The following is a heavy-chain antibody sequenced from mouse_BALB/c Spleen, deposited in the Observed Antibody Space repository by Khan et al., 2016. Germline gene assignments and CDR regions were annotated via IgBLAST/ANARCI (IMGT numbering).Heavy chain of an antibody. D-gene: IGHD3-1*01. Sequence: QVQLQQSGAELEKPGASVKMSCKASGYTFTSYWMHWVKQRPGQGLEWIGYINPSTGYTEYNQKFKDKATLTADKSSSTAYMQLSSLTSEDAAVYYGASWGYDYWGQGATPTVSS. CDR2: INPSTGYT. CDR3: ASWGYDY. CDR1: GYTFTSYW. J-gene: IGHJ2*01. V-gene: IGHV1-7*01.